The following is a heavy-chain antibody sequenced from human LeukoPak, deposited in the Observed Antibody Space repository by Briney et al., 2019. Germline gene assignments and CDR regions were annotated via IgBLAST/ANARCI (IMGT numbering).Heavy chain of an antibody. J-gene: IGHJ4*02. V-gene: IGHV3-7*01. CDR3: AALDTATTTAGY. Sequence: GGSLRLSCAASGFTFSRRWMSWVRQAPGKGLEWVACMKNDGSEEYYVDSVKGRFTISRDNARNSLSLQMNSLRAEDTAVYYCAALDTATTTAGYWGQGTLVTVSS. CDR1: GFTFSRRW. D-gene: IGHD5-18*01. CDR2: MKNDGSEE.